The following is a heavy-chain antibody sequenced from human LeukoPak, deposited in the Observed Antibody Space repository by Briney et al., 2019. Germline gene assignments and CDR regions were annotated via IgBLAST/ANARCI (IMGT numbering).Heavy chain of an antibody. V-gene: IGHV4-34*01. D-gene: IGHD2-2*01. CDR1: GGSFSGYY. J-gene: IGHJ4*02. Sequence: SETLSLTCAVYGGSFSGYYWSWIRQPPGKGPEWIGEINHSGSTNYNPSLKSRVTISVDTSKNQFSLKLSSVTAADTAVYYCASRYCSSTSCYLPDYWGQGTLVTVSS. CDR3: ASRYCSSTSCYLPDY. CDR2: INHSGST.